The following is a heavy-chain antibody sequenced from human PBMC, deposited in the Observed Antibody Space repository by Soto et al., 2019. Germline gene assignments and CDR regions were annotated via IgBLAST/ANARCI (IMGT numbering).Heavy chain of an antibody. CDR3: ARQAGGDSSGYYFRHPPSYGMDV. CDR2: IDPSGSYT. V-gene: IGHV5-10-1*01. J-gene: IGHJ6*02. D-gene: IGHD3-22*01. Sequence: KVSCKASGGTFSSYWISWVRQMPGKSMERMGRIDPSGSYTNYSPSFQGKVTISADKSISTAYLQWSSLKASDTAMYYCARQAGGDSSGYYFRHPPSYGMDVWGQGTTVTVSS. CDR1: GGTFSSYW.